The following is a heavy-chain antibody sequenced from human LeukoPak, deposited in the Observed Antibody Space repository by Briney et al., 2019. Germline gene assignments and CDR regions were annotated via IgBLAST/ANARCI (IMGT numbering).Heavy chain of an antibody. J-gene: IGHJ3*01. V-gene: IGHV3-30*18. Sequence: PGGSLRLSCAASEFTFNNHDMHWVRQAPGKGLEWVAAISYDGRNKYYADAVKGRFTISRDNSKNTLNLQMNSLRTDDTAVFYCAKPRDIDSWAFDVWGRGTMVTVSS. CDR3: AKPRDIDSWAFDV. CDR1: EFTFNNHD. CDR2: ISYDGRNK. D-gene: IGHD2-15*01.